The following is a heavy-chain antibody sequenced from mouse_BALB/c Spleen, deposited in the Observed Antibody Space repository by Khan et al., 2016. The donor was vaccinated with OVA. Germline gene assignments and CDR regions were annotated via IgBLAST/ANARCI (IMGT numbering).Heavy chain of an antibody. CDR3: ARTITTAKGDYYPMDY. CDR1: GFTFSSYG. D-gene: IGHD1-2*01. Sequence: EVELVESGGDLVKPGGSLKLSCAASGFTFSSYGMSWVRQTPDKRLEWVATISSGGHYTYFPDSVRGRFTISRDNAKNTLYLQMSSLKSEDTAMYYCARTITTAKGDYYPMDYWGQGTSVTVSA. J-gene: IGHJ4*01. V-gene: IGHV5-6*01. CDR2: ISSGGHYT.